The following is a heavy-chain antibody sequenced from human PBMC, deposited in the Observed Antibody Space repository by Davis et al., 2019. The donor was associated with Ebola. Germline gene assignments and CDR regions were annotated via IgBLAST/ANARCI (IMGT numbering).Heavy chain of an antibody. J-gene: IGHJ5*02. CDR1: GYTFTSYG. Sequence: AASVKVSCKASGYTFTSYGISWVRQAPGQGLEWMGRISAYNGNTNYAQKLQGRVTMTTDTSTSTAYMELRSLRSDDTAVYYCARDIAMVIGGWFDPWGQGTLVTVSS. V-gene: IGHV1-18*01. D-gene: IGHD3-10*01. CDR3: ARDIAMVIGGWFDP. CDR2: ISAYNGNT.